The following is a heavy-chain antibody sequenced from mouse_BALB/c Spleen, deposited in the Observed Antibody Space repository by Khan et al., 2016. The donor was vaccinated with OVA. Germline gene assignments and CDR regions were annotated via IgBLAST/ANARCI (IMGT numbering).Heavy chain of an antibody. J-gene: IGHJ3*01. CDR3: AREWGSWFPY. CDR2: ISTYYGDV. V-gene: IGHV1S137*01. CDR1: GYTFTDFT. D-gene: IGHD1-3*01. Sequence: QVQLKESGAELVRPGVSVKISCKGSGYTFTDFTMHWVKQSHAKSLEWIGVISTYYGDVTYNQKFKGKATLTADKSSSTAYMQLSSLTSEDSAVYFCAREWGSWFPYWGQGTLVTVSA.